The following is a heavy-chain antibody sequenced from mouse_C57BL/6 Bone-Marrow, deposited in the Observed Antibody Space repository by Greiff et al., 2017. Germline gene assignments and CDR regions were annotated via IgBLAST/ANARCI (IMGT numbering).Heavy chain of an antibody. Sequence: VQLQQSGAELARPGASVKLSCKASGYTFTSYGISWVKQRTGQGLEWIGEIYPRSGNTYYNEKFKGKATLNADKSSSTAYMELRSLTSEDSAVYFCARSGNDYSWFAYWGQGTLVTVSA. V-gene: IGHV1-81*01. CDR3: ARSGNDYSWFAY. J-gene: IGHJ3*01. CDR2: IYPRSGNT. CDR1: GYTFTSYG. D-gene: IGHD2-4*01.